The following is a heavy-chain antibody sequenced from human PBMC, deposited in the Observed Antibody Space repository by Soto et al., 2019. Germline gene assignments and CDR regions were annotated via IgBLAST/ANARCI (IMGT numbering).Heavy chain of an antibody. J-gene: IGHJ5*02. D-gene: IGHD3-22*01. Sequence: SETLSLTCTVSGGSISSYYWSWIRQPPGKGLEWIGYIYHSGTTNYNPSLKSRLTISVDTSKNQFSLKLSPVTAADTAVYYCARQSPNYHESSGYYYEWFDPWGQGTLVTVSS. CDR3: ARQSPNYHESSGYYYEWFDP. V-gene: IGHV4-59*08. CDR1: GGSISSYY. CDR2: IYHSGTT.